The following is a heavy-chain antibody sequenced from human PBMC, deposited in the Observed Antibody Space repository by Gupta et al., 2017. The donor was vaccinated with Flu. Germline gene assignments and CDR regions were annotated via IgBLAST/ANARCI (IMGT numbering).Heavy chain of an antibody. CDR3: ATRLRRDGYNSHAFDI. V-gene: IGHV1-2*02. J-gene: IGHJ3*02. Sequence: QVQLVQSGAEVKKPGASVKVSCKASGYTFSGFYMHWVRQAPGQGLEWIGWILPNSGDTNYAPNFQGRVTMTRDTSINTAYMELSRLRSDDTAMYYCATRLRRDGYNSHAFDIWGQGTMVTVSS. CDR1: GYTFSGFY. D-gene: IGHD5-12*01. CDR2: ILPNSGDT.